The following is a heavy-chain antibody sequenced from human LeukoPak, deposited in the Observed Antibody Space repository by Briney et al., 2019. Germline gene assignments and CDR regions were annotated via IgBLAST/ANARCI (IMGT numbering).Heavy chain of an antibody. CDR2: VHKTGSI. V-gene: IGHV4-59*08. CDR1: GDSISAYY. CDR3: TKYGGSPANYFDS. J-gene: IGHJ4*02. Sequence: SETLSLTCTVSGDSISAYYWSWVRQPPGKGLEWIAFVHKTGSINYNPSLKSRATISMDTSNSQLSLHVNSVTAADTDVYYCTKYGGSPANYFDSWGKGTLVTVSP. D-gene: IGHD1-26*01.